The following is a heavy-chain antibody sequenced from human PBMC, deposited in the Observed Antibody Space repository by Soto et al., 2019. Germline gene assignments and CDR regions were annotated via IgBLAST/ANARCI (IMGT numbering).Heavy chain of an antibody. CDR3: ASLLGYCSGGSCYNFDY. D-gene: IGHD2-15*01. J-gene: IGHJ4*02. CDR1: GFTFSSYA. Sequence: GGSLRLSCAASGFTFSSYAMSWVRQAPGKGLEWVSVIWNDGSNKYYADSVKGRFTISRDNSKNTLFLQMNSLRAEDTAVYYCASLLGYCSGGSCYNFDYWGQGTLVTVSS. CDR2: IWNDGSNK. V-gene: IGHV3-33*08.